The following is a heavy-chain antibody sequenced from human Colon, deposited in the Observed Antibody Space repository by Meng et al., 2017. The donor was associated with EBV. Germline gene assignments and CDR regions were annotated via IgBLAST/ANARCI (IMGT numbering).Heavy chain of an antibody. CDR3: VISSHN. J-gene: IGHJ4*02. V-gene: IGHV4-39*07. CDR2: IYYRGST. CDR1: GGSIPSTSSY. Sequence: QLHLQESGPALVKPSESLSLTCTLAGGSIPSTSSYWGWVRHPPGKGLEWIGSIYYRGSTHYNPSLKSRISMSVDMSKNQFSLKVNSVTAADTAIYYCVISSHNWGQGTLVTVSS. D-gene: IGHD3-3*02.